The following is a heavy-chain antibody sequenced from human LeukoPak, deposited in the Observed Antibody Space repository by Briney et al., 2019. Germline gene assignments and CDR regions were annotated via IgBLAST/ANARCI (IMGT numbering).Heavy chain of an antibody. CDR1: GYTFTGYY. V-gene: IGHV1-2*06. CDR3: ARDYSSGWPNFDY. Sequence: ASVKVSCKASGYTFTGYYMHWVRQAPGQGLEWMGRINPNSGGTNYAQKLQGRVTMTTDTSTSTAYMELRSLRSDDTAVYYCARDYSSGWPNFDYWGQGTLVTVSS. D-gene: IGHD6-19*01. J-gene: IGHJ4*02. CDR2: INPNSGGT.